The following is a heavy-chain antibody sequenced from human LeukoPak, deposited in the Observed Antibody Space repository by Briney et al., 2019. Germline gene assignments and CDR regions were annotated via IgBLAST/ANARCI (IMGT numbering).Heavy chain of an antibody. CDR1: GGSISSYY. CDR3: AXXXXXWLRXGXYYYYMDV. V-gene: IGHV4-59*01. D-gene: IGHD5-12*01. Sequence: SETLSLTCTVSGGSISSYYWSWIRQPPGKGLEWIGYIYYSGSTNYNPSLKSRVTISVDTSKNQFSLKLSSVTAADTAVYYCAXXXXXWLRXGXYYYYMDVWGKGTTVTVSS. CDR2: IYYSGST. J-gene: IGHJ6*03.